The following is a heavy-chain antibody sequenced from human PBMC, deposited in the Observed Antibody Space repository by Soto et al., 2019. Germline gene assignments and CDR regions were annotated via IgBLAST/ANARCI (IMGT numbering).Heavy chain of an antibody. V-gene: IGHV1-18*01. CDR3: ASANYGDSDY. J-gene: IGHJ4*02. CDR1: GYTFPSST. Sequence: QGELVQSGAEVKKPGASVKVSGKASGYTFPSSTISWLRQAPGQGLEWLGWINAYSGDRKFAQRFQGRVTMTTDTSTSTAYLELTSLTSDDTAIYYCASANYGDSDYWGQGTLLTVSS. CDR2: INAYSGDR. D-gene: IGHD4-17*01.